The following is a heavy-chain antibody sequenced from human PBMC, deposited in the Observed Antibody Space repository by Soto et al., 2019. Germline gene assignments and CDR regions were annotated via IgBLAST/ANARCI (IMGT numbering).Heavy chain of an antibody. CDR2: TRNKANSYTT. D-gene: IGHD1-1*01. CDR1: GFTFSDHY. CDR3: TRVNWNYGYGMDV. V-gene: IGHV3-72*01. J-gene: IGHJ6*02. Sequence: GGSLRLSCVVSGFTFSDHYMDWVRQAPGKGLEWIGRTRNKANSYTTDYAASVKGRFAISRDDSKNSLYLQMNSLKTEDTAVYYCTRVNWNYGYGMDVWGLGTTVTVS.